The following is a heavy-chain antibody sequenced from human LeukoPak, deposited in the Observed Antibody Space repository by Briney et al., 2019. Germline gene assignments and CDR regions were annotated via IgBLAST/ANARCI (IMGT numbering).Heavy chain of an antibody. D-gene: IGHD3-10*01. Sequence: PSETLSLTCTVSGGSISSYYWNWIRQPPGKGLEWIGYIYNTGNTNNNPSLKSRVTISVDTSKNDFSLKLSSVTAADTAVYYCARETPYGSGSYPFDYWGQGILVTVSS. CDR2: IYNTGNT. V-gene: IGHV4-59*01. J-gene: IGHJ4*02. CDR1: GGSISSYY. CDR3: ARETPYGSGSYPFDY.